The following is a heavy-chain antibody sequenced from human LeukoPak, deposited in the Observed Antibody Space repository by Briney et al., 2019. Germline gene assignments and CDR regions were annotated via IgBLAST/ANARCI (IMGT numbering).Heavy chain of an antibody. CDR2: IKQDGSET. CDR3: ARPYCSGGSCYSSIPGPAH. CDR1: GFTFTSYW. Sequence: GGSLRLSCVASGFTFTSYWMSWVRQAPGKGLEWVANIKQDGSETYYADSVKGRFTISRDNARNSLYLQINSLTDADTGVYYCARPYCSGGSCYSSIPGPAHWGRGTLVTVSS. V-gene: IGHV3-7*01. J-gene: IGHJ4*02. D-gene: IGHD2-15*01.